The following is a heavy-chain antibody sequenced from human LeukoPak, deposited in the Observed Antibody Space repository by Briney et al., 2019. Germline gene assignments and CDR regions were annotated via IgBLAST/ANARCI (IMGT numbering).Heavy chain of an antibody. V-gene: IGHV3-7*01. CDR3: AKDSWDSSGYYSDY. CDR2: IKQDGSEK. J-gene: IGHJ4*02. Sequence: PGGSLRLSCAASGFTFSSYWMSWVRQAPGKGLEWVANIKQDGSEKYYVDSVKGRFTISRDNAKNSLYLQMNSLRAEDTAVYYCAKDSWDSSGYYSDYWGQGTLVTVSS. CDR1: GFTFSSYW. D-gene: IGHD3-22*01.